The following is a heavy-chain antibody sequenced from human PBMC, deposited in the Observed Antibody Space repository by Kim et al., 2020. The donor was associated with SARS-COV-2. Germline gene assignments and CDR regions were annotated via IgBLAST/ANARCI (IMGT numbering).Heavy chain of an antibody. CDR3: ASNYDTKYSNEVY. CDR2: IYYSGST. V-gene: IGHV4-39*01. J-gene: IGHJ4*02. D-gene: IGHD3-22*01. CDR1: GGSISSSSYY. Sequence: SETLSLTCTVSGGSISSSSYYWGWIRQPPGKGLEWIGSIYYSGSTYYNPSLKSRVTISVDTSKNQFSLKLSSVTAADTAVYYCASNYDTKYSNEVYWGQGTLVTVSS.